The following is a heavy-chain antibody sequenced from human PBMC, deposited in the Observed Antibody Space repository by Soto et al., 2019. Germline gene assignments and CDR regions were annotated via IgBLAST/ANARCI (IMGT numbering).Heavy chain of an antibody. CDR3: ARISAAGKYYYGMYG. J-gene: IGHJ6*02. CDR2: IYPGDSDT. CDR1: GYSFTSYW. D-gene: IGHD6-13*01. V-gene: IGHV5-51*01. Sequence: GESLRISCKGSGYSFTSYWIGWVRQIPGKGLEWMGIIYPGDSDTRYSPSFQGQVTISADKSISTAYLQWSSLKASDTAMYYCARISAAGKYYYGMYGCGQETTVTVFS.